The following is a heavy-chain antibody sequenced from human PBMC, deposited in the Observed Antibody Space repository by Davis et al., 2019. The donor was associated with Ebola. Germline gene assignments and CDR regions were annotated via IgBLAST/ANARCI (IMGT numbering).Heavy chain of an antibody. Sequence: AASVKVSCKASRYTFTNYAMNWVRQAPGQGLEWMGIINPSGGSTSYAQKFQGRVTMTRDTSTSTVYMELSSLRSEDTAVYYCARGFTMGNYWGQGTLVTVSS. V-gene: IGHV1-46*01. CDR3: ARGFTMGNY. CDR1: RYTFTNYA. CDR2: INPSGGST. J-gene: IGHJ4*02. D-gene: IGHD3-10*01.